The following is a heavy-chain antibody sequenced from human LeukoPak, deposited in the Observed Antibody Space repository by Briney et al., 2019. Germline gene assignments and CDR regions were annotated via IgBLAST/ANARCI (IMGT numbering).Heavy chain of an antibody. CDR1: GFTFSDYY. V-gene: IGHV3-11*01. Sequence: PGGSLRLSCAPSGFTFSDYYMNWIRQAPGEGLEWVSYISPSGSTIYHADSVRGRFTIPRDNAKNSLYLQMNTLRAEDTAFYYCARARDYYDTSGLYYFDYWGQGTLVTVSS. CDR2: ISPSGSTI. CDR3: ARARDYYDTSGLYYFDY. D-gene: IGHD3-22*01. J-gene: IGHJ4*02.